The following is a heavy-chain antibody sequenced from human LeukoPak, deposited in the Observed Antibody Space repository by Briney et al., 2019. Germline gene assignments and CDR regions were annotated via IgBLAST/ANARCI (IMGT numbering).Heavy chain of an antibody. CDR1: GFTFNNYA. CDR3: ARDLRKSADYYFDY. CDR2: ISSDGRDK. V-gene: IGHV3-30*04. Sequence: GGSMRLSCAASGFTFNNYAIHWVRQAPGKGLEWVGVISSDGRDKHYADSGKGRFTISRDNSKNTLYLQMNSLRTEDTAVYYCARDLRKSADYYFDYWGQGSLVTVSS. J-gene: IGHJ4*02. D-gene: IGHD2-21*02.